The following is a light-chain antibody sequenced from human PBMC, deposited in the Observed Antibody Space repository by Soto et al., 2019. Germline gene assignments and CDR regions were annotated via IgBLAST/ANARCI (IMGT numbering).Light chain of an antibody. Sequence: QSALTQPRSVSGSPGQSVTISCTGTSSDVGGYNYVSWYQHHPGKAPKLIIYDVTERPSGVPYRFSGSKSGNTASLTISGLQAEDEADYYCCSYAGTYSWVFGGGTKLTVL. CDR1: SSDVGGYNY. CDR2: DVT. CDR3: CSYAGTYSWV. J-gene: IGLJ3*02. V-gene: IGLV2-11*01.